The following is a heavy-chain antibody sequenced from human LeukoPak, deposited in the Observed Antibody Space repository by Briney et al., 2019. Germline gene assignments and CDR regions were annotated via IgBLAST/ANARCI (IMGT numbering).Heavy chain of an antibody. D-gene: IGHD1-1*01. J-gene: IGHJ4*02. CDR2: IWHDGDTK. V-gene: IGHV3-33*03. Sequence: PGGSLRPSCEASGFTFNNFGMHWVRQAPGKGLEGVAVIWHDGDTKFYEDSVKGRFIISRDKSKNTLYLKMKSLISEETAVYYCVKDSTTRASNLPDYWGQGTLVTVSS. CDR1: GFTFNNFG. CDR3: VKDSTTRASNLPDY.